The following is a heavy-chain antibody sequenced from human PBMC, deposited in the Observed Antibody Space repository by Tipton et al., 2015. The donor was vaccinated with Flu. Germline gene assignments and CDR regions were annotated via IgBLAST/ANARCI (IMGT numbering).Heavy chain of an antibody. J-gene: IGHJ6*02. V-gene: IGHV4-38-2*02. CDR1: GYSISSGYY. CDR3: ARDSWSLVAATRGSPPDGMDV. CDR2: IYHSGST. D-gene: IGHD2-15*01. Sequence: TLSLTCTVSGYSISSGYYWGWIRQPPGKGLEWIGSIYHSGSTYYNPSPKSRVTISVDTSKNQFSLKLSSVTAADTAVYYCARDSWSLVAATRGSPPDGMDVWGQGTTVTVSS.